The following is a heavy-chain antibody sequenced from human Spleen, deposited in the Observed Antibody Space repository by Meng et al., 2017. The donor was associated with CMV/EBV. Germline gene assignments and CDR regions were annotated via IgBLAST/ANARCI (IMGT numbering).Heavy chain of an antibody. Sequence: QVQLQQWGAGLLKPSEILSLTCAVYGGSFSGYYWSWIRQPPGKGLEWIGEINHSGSTNYNPSLKSRVTISVDTSKNQFSLKLSSVTAADTAVYYCARDGGYHRAAGPYWGQGTLVTVPS. CDR1: GGSFSGYY. CDR3: ARDGGYHRAAGPY. V-gene: IGHV4-34*01. J-gene: IGHJ4*02. CDR2: INHSGST. D-gene: IGHD2-15*01.